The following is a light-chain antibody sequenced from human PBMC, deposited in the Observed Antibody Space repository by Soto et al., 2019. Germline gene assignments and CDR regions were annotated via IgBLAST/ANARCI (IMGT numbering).Light chain of an antibody. CDR2: GAS. CDR3: QQYGSSPLT. J-gene: IGKJ3*01. CDR1: QSVSSNY. V-gene: IGKV3-20*01. Sequence: EIVLTQSPGTLSLSPGERATLSCRASQSVSSNYLAWYQQKPGQAPRLLIYGASSRATGIPDGFSGSGSGTDFSLTISRLEPEDSAVYYCQQYGSSPLTFGPGTKVEIK.